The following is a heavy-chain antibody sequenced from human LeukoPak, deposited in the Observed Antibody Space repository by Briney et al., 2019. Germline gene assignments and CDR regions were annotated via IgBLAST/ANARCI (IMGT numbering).Heavy chain of an antibody. CDR1: GFTFSSYS. V-gene: IGHV3-30*18. J-gene: IGHJ4*02. CDR2: ILYDGSMQ. CDR3: AKERRSWPILDY. D-gene: IGHD6-13*01. Sequence: PGGSLRLSCAASGFTFSSYSMHWVRQAPGKGLEWLAVILYDGSMQYYAESMKGRLTISRDNSKNTLYLQMNSLRAEDTAVYYCAKERRSWPILDYWGQGTLVTVSS.